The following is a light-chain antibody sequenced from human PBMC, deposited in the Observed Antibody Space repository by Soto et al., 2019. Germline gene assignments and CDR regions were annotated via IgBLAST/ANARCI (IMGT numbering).Light chain of an antibody. J-gene: IGKJ4*01. Sequence: EIQMTQSPSSLSASQGDRVTITCRASQSISSYLNWYQQKPGKAPKLLIYAASSLQSGVPSRCSGSGSGTDFTLTISSLQPEDFETCYCQQSYSTPLTFGGGTKVDIK. CDR3: QQSYSTPLT. CDR1: QSISSY. CDR2: AAS. V-gene: IGKV1-39*01.